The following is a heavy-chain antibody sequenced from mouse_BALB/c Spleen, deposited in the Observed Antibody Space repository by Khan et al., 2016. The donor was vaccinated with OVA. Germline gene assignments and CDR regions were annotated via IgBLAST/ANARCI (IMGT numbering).Heavy chain of an antibody. CDR1: GYTFTDYY. J-gene: IGHJ2*01. Sequence: LQESGPELVKPGASVKISCKASGYTFTDYYITWVKQKPGQGPEWIGWIYPGSANARYNEKFKGKATLTVDTSSSTAVMQLSSLTSEDSAVYFCAGGFDFWGQGTTLTVSS. V-gene: IGHV1-84*02. CDR3: AGGFDF. CDR2: IYPGSANA.